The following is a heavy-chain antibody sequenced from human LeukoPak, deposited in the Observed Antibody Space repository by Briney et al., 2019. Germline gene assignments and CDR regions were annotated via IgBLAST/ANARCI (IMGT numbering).Heavy chain of an antibody. V-gene: IGHV1-18*01. Sequence: ASVKVSCKASGYTFTSFGISWVRQAPGQGLEWMGWMNTNNGNANYAQNLQGRVTMTTDTSTSTAYMELRSLRSGDTAVYYCARDLEYSSSSFDYWGQGTLVIASS. J-gene: IGHJ4*02. CDR1: GYTFTSFG. CDR2: MNTNNGNA. D-gene: IGHD6-6*01. CDR3: ARDLEYSSSSFDY.